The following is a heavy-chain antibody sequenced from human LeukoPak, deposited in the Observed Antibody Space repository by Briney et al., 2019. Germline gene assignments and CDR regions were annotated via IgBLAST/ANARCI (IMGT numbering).Heavy chain of an antibody. CDR3: ARASGYDFWSGYYHYHYFDY. CDR1: GYTFTSYA. Sequence: GASVKVSCKASGYTFTSYAMNWVRQAPGQGLEWMGWINTNTGNPTYAQGFTGRFVFSLDTSVSTAYLQISSLKAEDTAVYYCARASGYDFWSGYYHYHYFDYWGQGTLVTVSS. V-gene: IGHV7-4-1*02. D-gene: IGHD3-3*01. J-gene: IGHJ4*02. CDR2: INTNTGNP.